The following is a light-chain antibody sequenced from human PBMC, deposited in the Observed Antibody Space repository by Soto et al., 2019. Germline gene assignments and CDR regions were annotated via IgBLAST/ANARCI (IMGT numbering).Light chain of an antibody. Sequence: EIVLTQSPGTLSLSPGERATLSCRASQSVRNNYLAWYQQKPGQAPRLLIYGASNRATGIPDRFSGGGSGTDFTLTISRLEPEDFAVYYCQQFDNYPLTFGGGTKVEIK. V-gene: IGKV3-20*01. J-gene: IGKJ4*01. CDR1: QSVRNNY. CDR3: QQFDNYPLT. CDR2: GAS.